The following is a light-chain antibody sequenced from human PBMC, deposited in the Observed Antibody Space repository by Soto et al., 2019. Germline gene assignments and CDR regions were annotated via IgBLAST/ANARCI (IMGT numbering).Light chain of an antibody. CDR3: SSYAGSNNPYV. V-gene: IGLV2-8*01. Sequence: QSVLTQPPSASGSPGQSVTISCTGTSSDVGGYNYVSWYQQHPGKAPKLMIYEVSKRPSGVPDRFSGSKSGNTASLTVSGLQAEEEADYYCSSYAGSNNPYVFGTGTKLTVL. CDR2: EVS. CDR1: SSDVGGYNY. J-gene: IGLJ1*01.